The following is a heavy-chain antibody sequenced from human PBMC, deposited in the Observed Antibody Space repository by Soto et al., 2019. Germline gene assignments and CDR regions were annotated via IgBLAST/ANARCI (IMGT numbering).Heavy chain of an antibody. J-gene: IGHJ6*02. D-gene: IGHD6-6*01. V-gene: IGHV1-46*01. CDR2: INPSGGST. CDR3: ARDHPWVAAREWGHYYYGMDV. CDR1: GYTFTSYY. Sequence: GASVKVSCKASGYTFTSYYMHWVRQAPGQGLEWMGIINPSGGSTSYAQKFQGRVTMTRDTSTSTVYMELSSLRSEDTAVYYCARDHPWVAAREWGHYYYGMDVWGQGTTVTVSS.